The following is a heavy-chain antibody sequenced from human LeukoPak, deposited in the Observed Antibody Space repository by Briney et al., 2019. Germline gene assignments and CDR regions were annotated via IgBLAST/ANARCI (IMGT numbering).Heavy chain of an antibody. V-gene: IGHV1-69*13. CDR3: ARVGTSGSPDY. Sequence: ASVKVSCKASGGTFSNYAISWVRQAPGQGLEWMGGIIPIFGTANYAQKFQGRVTITADESTSTAYMELSSLRSEDTAVYYCARVGTSGSPDYWGQGTLVTVSS. D-gene: IGHD3-16*01. CDR1: GGTFSNYA. J-gene: IGHJ4*02. CDR2: IIPIFGTA.